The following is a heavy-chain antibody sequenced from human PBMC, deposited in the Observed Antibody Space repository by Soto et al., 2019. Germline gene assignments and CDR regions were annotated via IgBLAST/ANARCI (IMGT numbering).Heavy chain of an antibody. CDR1: GFTFSSYG. D-gene: IGHD6-13*01. V-gene: IGHV3-33*01. CDR3: ARVEQQLATFDY. J-gene: IGHJ4*02. Sequence: QVQLVESGGGVVQPGRSLRLSCAASGFTFSSYGMHWVRQAPGKGLEWVAVIWYDGSNKYYADSVKGRFTISRDNSKNTLYLQMNSLRAEDTAVYYCARVEQQLATFDYWGQGTLVTVSS. CDR2: IWYDGSNK.